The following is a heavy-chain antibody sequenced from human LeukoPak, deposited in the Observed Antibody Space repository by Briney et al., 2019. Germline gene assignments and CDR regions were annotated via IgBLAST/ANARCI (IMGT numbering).Heavy chain of an antibody. D-gene: IGHD3-22*01. V-gene: IGHV4-30-2*01. CDR1: GGSISSGGYY. J-gene: IGHJ5*02. Sequence: SETLSLTCTVSGGSISSGGYYWSWIRQPPGKGLEWIGYIYHSGSTYYNPSLKSRVTISVDRSKNQFSLKLSSVTAADTAVYYCARTYYYDSSGYGWFDPWGQGTLVTVSS. CDR3: ARTYYYDSSGYGWFDP. CDR2: IYHSGST.